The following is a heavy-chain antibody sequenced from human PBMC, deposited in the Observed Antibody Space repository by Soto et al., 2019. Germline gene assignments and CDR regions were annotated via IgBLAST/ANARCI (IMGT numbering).Heavy chain of an antibody. CDR3: ARKNWEGFDY. V-gene: IGHV1-46*03. CDR1: GYTFASYY. CDR2: INPSGGST. J-gene: IGHJ4*02. D-gene: IGHD7-27*01. Sequence: GASVKVCCKASGYTFASYYRQWVRQAHGQGLEWMGIINPSGGSTSYAQKFQGRVTMTRDTSTSTVYMELSSLRSEDTAVYYCARKNWEGFDYWGQGTLVTVSS.